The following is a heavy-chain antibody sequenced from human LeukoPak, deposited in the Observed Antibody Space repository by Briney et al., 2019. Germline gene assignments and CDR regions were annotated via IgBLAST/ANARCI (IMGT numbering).Heavy chain of an antibody. Sequence: GGSLRLSCAASGFTFNTYAVSWVRQAPGKGLEWVSSISGRGSSTYYADSVKGRFTISRDNSKNTLSLQMYSLRPEDTAVYYCAKGRLEPLYFDYYGQGTLVTVSS. CDR2: ISGRGSST. CDR3: AKGRLEPLYFDY. CDR1: GFTFNTYA. D-gene: IGHD1-1*01. J-gene: IGHJ4*02. V-gene: IGHV3-23*01.